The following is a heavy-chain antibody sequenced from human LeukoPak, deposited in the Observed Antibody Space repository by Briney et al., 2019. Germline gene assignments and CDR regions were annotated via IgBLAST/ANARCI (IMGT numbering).Heavy chain of an antibody. CDR3: AKASRIRITMVRGVNFDC. V-gene: IGHV3-30*04. CDR1: GFTFSSYA. J-gene: IGHJ4*02. CDR2: IAHDASNT. Sequence: PGRSLRLSCAASGFTFSSYAMHWVRQAPGKGLEWVTVIAHDASNTIYADSVKGRFTISRDNSKNTLYLQMNSLRAEDTAVYYCAKASRIRITMVRGVNFDCWGQGTLVTVSS. D-gene: IGHD3-10*01.